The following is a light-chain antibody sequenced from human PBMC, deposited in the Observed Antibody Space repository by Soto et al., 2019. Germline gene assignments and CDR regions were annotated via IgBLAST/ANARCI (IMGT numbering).Light chain of an antibody. Sequence: EIVMTQTPLAAPVTLGQSASISCRSRQSLVHSDRNPYLRWCHQRPGHPPRLLIYKVSKRFSGVPVRFGGSGSGTYFTLKIDRVEADDFGIYYCMQLAHLPWTFGQGTKVE. CDR1: QSLVHSDRNPY. CDR2: KVS. CDR3: MQLAHLPWT. V-gene: IGKV2-24*01. J-gene: IGKJ1*01.